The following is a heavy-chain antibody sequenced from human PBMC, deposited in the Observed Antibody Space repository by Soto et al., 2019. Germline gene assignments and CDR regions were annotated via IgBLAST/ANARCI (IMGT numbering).Heavy chain of an antibody. CDR3: ARSHVAATYYYYYYGMDV. V-gene: IGHV1-69*12. Sequence: QVQLVQSGAEVKKPGSSVKVSCKASGGTFSSYAISWVRQAPGQGLEWMGGIIPIFGTANYAQKFQGRVTITAEESTSTAYMELSSLRSEDTAVYYCARSHVAATYYYYYYGMDVWGQGTTVTVSS. D-gene: IGHD2-15*01. J-gene: IGHJ6*02. CDR1: GGTFSSYA. CDR2: IIPIFGTA.